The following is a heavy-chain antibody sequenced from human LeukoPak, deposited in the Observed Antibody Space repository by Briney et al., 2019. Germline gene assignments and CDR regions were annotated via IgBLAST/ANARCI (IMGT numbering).Heavy chain of an antibody. V-gene: IGHV1-18*01. Sequence: ASVKVSCKASGYTFTSYGISWVRQAPGQGLEWMGWISAYNGNTNYAQMLQGRVTMTTDTSTTTAYMELRGLRSDDTAVYYCARAEKPNWGNYYYYCMDVWGKGTTVTVSS. J-gene: IGHJ6*03. D-gene: IGHD7-27*01. CDR3: ARAEKPNWGNYYYYCMDV. CDR1: GYTFTSYG. CDR2: ISAYNGNT.